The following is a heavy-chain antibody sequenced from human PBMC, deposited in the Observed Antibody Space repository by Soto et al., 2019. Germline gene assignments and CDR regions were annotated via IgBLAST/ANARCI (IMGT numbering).Heavy chain of an antibody. CDR2: MNPNSGNT. CDR3: ARADIFGVVIDY. J-gene: IGHJ4*02. V-gene: IGHV1-8*01. D-gene: IGHD3-3*01. CDR1: GYTFTSYD. Sequence: QVQLEQSGAEVKKPGASVKVSCKASGYTFTSYDINWVRQATGQGLEWMGWMNPNSGNTGYAQKVQGKVTMTRNTSISTAYMEPSSRRSEDTAVYYWARADIFGVVIDYWGQGTLVTVSS.